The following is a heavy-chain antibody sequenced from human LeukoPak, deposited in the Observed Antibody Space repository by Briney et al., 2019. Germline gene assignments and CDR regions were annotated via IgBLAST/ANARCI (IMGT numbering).Heavy chain of an antibody. V-gene: IGHV3-74*01. Sequence: GGSLRLSCEASGFTFSSYWMHWVRQAPGKGLVWVSRSNFDGSGAAYADSVKGRFTVSRDNAKNTVYLQMSSLRAEDTAVYYCARDDHSSWPEHAFDMWGQGTMVTVSA. CDR3: ARDDHSSWPEHAFDM. J-gene: IGHJ3*02. CDR2: SNFDGSGA. D-gene: IGHD6-13*01. CDR1: GFTFSSYW.